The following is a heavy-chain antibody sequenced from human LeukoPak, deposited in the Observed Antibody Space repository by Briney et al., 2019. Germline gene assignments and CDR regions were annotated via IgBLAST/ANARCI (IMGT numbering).Heavy chain of an antibody. Sequence: VASVKVSCKASGYTFTSYGISWVRQAPGQGLEWMGWISAYNGNTNYAQKLQGRVTMTTDTSTSTAYMELRSLRSDDTAVYYCARDIVVVVAATDAFDIWGQGTMVTVSS. J-gene: IGHJ3*02. CDR3: ARDIVVVVAATDAFDI. V-gene: IGHV1-18*01. CDR2: ISAYNGNT. D-gene: IGHD2-15*01. CDR1: GYTFTSYG.